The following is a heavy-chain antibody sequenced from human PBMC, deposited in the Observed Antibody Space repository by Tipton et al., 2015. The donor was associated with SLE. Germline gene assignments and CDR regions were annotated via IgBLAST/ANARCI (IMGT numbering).Heavy chain of an antibody. CDR2: INHSGST. V-gene: IGHV4-34*01. CDR1: GGSFSGYY. CDR3: TRDLTWYFDL. Sequence: TLSLTCAVYGGSFSGYYWSWIRQPPGKGLEWIGEINHSGSTNYNPSLKSRVTISVDTSKNQFSLQLNSVTPEDTAVYYCTRDLTWYFDLWGRGTLVTVSS. J-gene: IGHJ2*01.